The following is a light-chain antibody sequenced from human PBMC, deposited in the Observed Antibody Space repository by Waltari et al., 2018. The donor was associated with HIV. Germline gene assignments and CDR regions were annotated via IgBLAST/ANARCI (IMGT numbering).Light chain of an antibody. CDR2: TVS. J-gene: IGKJ1*01. Sequence: DVVMTQSPLSLPVTLGQPASTSCRSNQRLGYSDGNTYLNWFQQRPGQSPRRLLYTVSNRDAGVPDRFTSSGSGTDFTLKISRGGAEDVGFYYCMQGRHWPGTFGQGTKVEIE. CDR3: MQGRHWPGT. CDR1: QRLGYSDGNTY. V-gene: IGKV2-30*01.